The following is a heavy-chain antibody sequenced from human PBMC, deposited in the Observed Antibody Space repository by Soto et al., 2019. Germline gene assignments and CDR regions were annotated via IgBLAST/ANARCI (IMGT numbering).Heavy chain of an antibody. CDR2: IYSGGST. J-gene: IGHJ6*03. Sequence: GGSLTLSCSASGFTISRNYMSWIRQSPGKGLEWVAVIYSGGSTYYADSLKGRFTISKHNSKNTLYLQMSTVRADDTAVYYCARARHYDLNHMENSYMDAWGKGTTVTVSS. V-gene: IGHV3-53*04. CDR1: GFTISRNY. CDR3: ARARHYDLNHMENSYMDA. D-gene: IGHD3-3*01.